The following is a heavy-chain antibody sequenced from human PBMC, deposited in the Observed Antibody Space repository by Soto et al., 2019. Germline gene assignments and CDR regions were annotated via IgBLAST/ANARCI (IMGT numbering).Heavy chain of an antibody. V-gene: IGHV1-46*03. Sequence: QVQLVQSGAEVKKPGASVTVSCKASGYTFTSYYIHWVRQAPGQGLEWMGIINPSGGSTSYAQKFQGRVTMTRDTSTSPVYMEVSGLRSADTAVYYCARDQEPSTLYYDYYYMDVWGKGTTVTVSS. J-gene: IGHJ6*03. CDR3: ARDQEPSTLYYDYYYMDV. CDR2: INPSGGST. CDR1: GYTFTSYY.